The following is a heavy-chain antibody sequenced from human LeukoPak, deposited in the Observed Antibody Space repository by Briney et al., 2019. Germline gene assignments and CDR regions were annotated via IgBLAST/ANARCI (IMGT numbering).Heavy chain of an antibody. CDR1: GGSISSSSYY. D-gene: IGHD1-1*01. Sequence: PSETLSLTCTVSGGSISSSSYYWGWIRQPPGKGLEWIGSIYYSGSTYYNPSLKSRVTISVDTSKNQFSLKLSSVTAADTAVYYCARQDTNMMEGLYWGQGTLVTVSS. J-gene: IGHJ4*02. CDR2: IYYSGST. V-gene: IGHV4-39*01. CDR3: ARQDTNMMEGLY.